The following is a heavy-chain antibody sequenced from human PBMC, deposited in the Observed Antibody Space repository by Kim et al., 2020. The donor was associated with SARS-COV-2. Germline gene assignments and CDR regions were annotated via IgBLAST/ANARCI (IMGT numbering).Heavy chain of an antibody. Sequence: GGSLRLSCAASGFTVSSNYMSWVRQALGKGLEWVSVIYSGGSTYYADPVKGRFTISRDNSKNTLYLQMNSLRAEDTAVYYCARGGFLEAFWFDPWGQGTLVTVSS. J-gene: IGHJ5*02. V-gene: IGHV3-66*02. CDR1: GFTVSSNY. CDR2: IYSGGST. D-gene: IGHD3-3*01. CDR3: ARGGFLEAFWFDP.